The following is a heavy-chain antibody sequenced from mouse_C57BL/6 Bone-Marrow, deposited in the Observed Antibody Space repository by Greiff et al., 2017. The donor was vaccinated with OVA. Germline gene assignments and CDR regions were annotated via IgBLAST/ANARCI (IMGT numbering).Heavy chain of an antibody. J-gene: IGHJ3*01. Sequence: QVQLKQPGAELVKPGASVKLSCKASGYTFTSYWMHWVKQRPGQGLEWIGMIHPNSGSTNYNEKFKSKATLTVDKSSSTAYMQLSSLTYEDSAVYYCARRGPLGDWFAYWGQGTLVTVSA. D-gene: IGHD4-1*01. CDR3: ARRGPLGDWFAY. CDR1: GYTFTSYW. V-gene: IGHV1-64*01. CDR2: IHPNSGST.